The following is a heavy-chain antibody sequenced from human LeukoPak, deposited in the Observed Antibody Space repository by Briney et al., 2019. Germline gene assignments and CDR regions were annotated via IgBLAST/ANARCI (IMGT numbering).Heavy chain of an antibody. D-gene: IGHD6-13*01. Sequence: ASVKVSCKASGYTFTGYYMHWVRQAPGQGLEWMGWINPNSGGTNYAQKFQGRVTMTRDTSTSTAYMELSGLGSDDAAIYYCARGGSSSWYEAFDYWGQGTLVTVSS. V-gene: IGHV1-2*02. J-gene: IGHJ4*02. CDR3: ARGGSSSWYEAFDY. CDR2: INPNSGGT. CDR1: GYTFTGYY.